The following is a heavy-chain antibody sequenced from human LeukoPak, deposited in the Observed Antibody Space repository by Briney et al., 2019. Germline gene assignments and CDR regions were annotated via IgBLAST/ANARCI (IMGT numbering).Heavy chain of an antibody. CDR3: AKGLVTMVRGVRYYYYGMDV. Sequence: GGSLRLSCAASGFTFSSYAMSWVRQAPGKGLEWVSAISGSGGSTYYADSVKGRFTISRDNSKNTLYLQMNSLRAEDTAVYYCAKGLVTMVRGVRYYYYGMDVWGQGTTVTVSS. CDR1: GFTFSSYA. J-gene: IGHJ6*02. CDR2: ISGSGGST. V-gene: IGHV3-23*01. D-gene: IGHD3-10*01.